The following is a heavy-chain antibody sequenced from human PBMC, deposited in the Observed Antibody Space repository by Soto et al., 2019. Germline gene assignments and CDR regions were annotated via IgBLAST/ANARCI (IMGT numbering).Heavy chain of an antibody. CDR2: IWYDGSNK. Sequence: GGSLRLSCAASGFTFSSYGMHWVRQAPGKGLEWVAVIWYDGSNKYYADSVKGRFTISRDNSKDTLYLQMNSLRAEDTAVYYCARDAPYCSGGSCYFDYWGQGTLVTVSS. CDR1: GFTFSSYG. CDR3: ARDAPYCSGGSCYFDY. D-gene: IGHD2-15*01. V-gene: IGHV3-33*01. J-gene: IGHJ4*02.